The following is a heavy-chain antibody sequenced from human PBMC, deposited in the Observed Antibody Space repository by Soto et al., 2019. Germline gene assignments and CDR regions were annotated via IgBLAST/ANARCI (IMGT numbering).Heavy chain of an antibody. CDR2: IYHSGST. CDR1: GGSISSGGYS. J-gene: IGHJ4*02. Sequence: QLQLQESGSGLVKPSQTLSLTCAVAGGSISSGGYSWSWIRQPPGKGLEWTGYIYHSGSTYYNPSLQSRVHISVDRSKNQFSLKLSSVTAADTAVYYCASSHAGAHITAAVHWGQGTLVTVSS. V-gene: IGHV4-30-2*01. CDR3: ASSHAGAHITAAVH. D-gene: IGHD6-13*01.